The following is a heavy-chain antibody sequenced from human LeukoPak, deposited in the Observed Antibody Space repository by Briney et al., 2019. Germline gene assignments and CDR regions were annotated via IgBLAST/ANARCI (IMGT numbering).Heavy chain of an antibody. D-gene: IGHD2-15*01. CDR1: GFTFSSYE. CDR2: ISSSGSTI. V-gene: IGHV3-48*03. Sequence: PGGSLRLSCAASGFTFSSYEMNWVRQAPGKGLEWVSYISSSGSTIYYADSVKGRFTISRDNAKNSLYLQMNSLKTEDTAIYYCTRVVAVYFDYWGQGTLVTVSS. CDR3: TRVVAVYFDY. J-gene: IGHJ4*02.